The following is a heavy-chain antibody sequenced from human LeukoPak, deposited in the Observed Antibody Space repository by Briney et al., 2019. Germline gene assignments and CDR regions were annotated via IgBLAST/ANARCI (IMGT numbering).Heavy chain of an antibody. CDR2: INPNSGDT. J-gene: IGHJ4*02. CDR3: VRLMVDGDSLLL. V-gene: IGHV1-2*02. CDR1: GYTFTCYY. Sequence: GASVKVSCKASGYTFTCYYMHWVRQAQGQGLEWQGWINPNSGDTNYAQRFQGRVTITRDTSIITAYMELTGLRSDDTAVYYCVRLMVDGDSLLLWGQGTLVTVSS. D-gene: IGHD3-10*01.